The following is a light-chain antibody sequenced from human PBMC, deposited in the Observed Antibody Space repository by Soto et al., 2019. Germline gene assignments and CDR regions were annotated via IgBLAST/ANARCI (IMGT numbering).Light chain of an antibody. Sequence: DTQITQSPSSLSASVGDRVTITCRSSQSIINFLNWYQHKPGKAPNLLIFAASTLQSGVPSRFSGSGSGTDFTLTITSLQPEDSATYYCHQTYIAPWAFGQGTKVDIK. CDR3: HQTYIAPWA. CDR1: QSIINF. CDR2: AAS. J-gene: IGKJ1*01. V-gene: IGKV1-39*01.